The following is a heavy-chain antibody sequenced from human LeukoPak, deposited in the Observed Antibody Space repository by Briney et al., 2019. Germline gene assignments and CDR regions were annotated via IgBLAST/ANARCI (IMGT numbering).Heavy chain of an antibody. D-gene: IGHD3-3*01. CDR1: GGSFSGYY. J-gene: IGHJ4*02. Sequence: SETLSLPCAVYGGSFSGYYWSWIRQPPGKGLEWMGEINHSRSTNYDHSLKSQVPITVATSKNQFSLKLSSVTAADTAVYYCARLGRVPHWGQGTLVTVSS. CDR2: INHSRST. CDR3: ARLGRVPH. V-gene: IGHV4-34*01.